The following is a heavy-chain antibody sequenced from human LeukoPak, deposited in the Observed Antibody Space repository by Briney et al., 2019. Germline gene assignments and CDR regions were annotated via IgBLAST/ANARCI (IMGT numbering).Heavy chain of an antibody. J-gene: IGHJ4*02. Sequence: SVKVSCKSSGGTFSSYTISWVRQAPGQGLEWMGGIIPLFGTPDYAQKLQGRVTMTTDTSTSTAYMELRSLRSDDTAVYYCARAALAYDFWSGYYSQATSGVDYWGQGTLVTVSS. CDR1: GGTFSSYT. CDR3: ARAALAYDFWSGYYSQATSGVDY. V-gene: IGHV1-69*05. CDR2: IIPLFGTP. D-gene: IGHD3-3*01.